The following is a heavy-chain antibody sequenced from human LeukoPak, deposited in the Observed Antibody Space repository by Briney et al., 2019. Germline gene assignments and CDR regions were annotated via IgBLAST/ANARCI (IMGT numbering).Heavy chain of an antibody. Sequence: GGSLRLSCAASGFTVSSNYMSWVRQAPGKGLEWVSVIYSGGSTYYADSVKGRFTISRDNSKNTLYLQMNSLRAEDTAVYYCARAPTSYSSGWCGGVSRFDYWGQGTLVTVSS. CDR3: ARAPTSYSSGWCGGVSRFDY. CDR2: IYSGGST. V-gene: IGHV3-66*01. J-gene: IGHJ4*02. D-gene: IGHD6-19*01. CDR1: GFTVSSNY.